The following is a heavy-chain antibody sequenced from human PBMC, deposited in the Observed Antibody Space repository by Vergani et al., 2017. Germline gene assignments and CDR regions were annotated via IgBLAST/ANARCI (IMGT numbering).Heavy chain of an antibody. CDR3: AIKYSGSWYAPFDY. CDR1: GGTFSSYA. V-gene: IGHV5-51*01. D-gene: IGHD6-13*01. CDR2: IYPRDSDT. J-gene: IGHJ4*02. Sequence: VQLVQSGAEVKKPGSSVKVSCKASGGTFSSYAISWVRQAPGQGLEWMGGIIYPRDSDTRYSPSFQGQVTISADKSINTAYLQWSSLKASDTAMYYCAIKYSGSWYAPFDYWGQGTLVTVSS.